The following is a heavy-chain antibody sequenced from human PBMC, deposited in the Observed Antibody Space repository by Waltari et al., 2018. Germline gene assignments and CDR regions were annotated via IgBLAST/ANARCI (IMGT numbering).Heavy chain of an antibody. J-gene: IGHJ3*02. D-gene: IGHD3-3*01. Sequence: VQLLESGGGLVQPGGSLGLSCAASGFTFSSYAMSWVRQAPGKGLEWVSAISGSGTSTYYTDSVRGRFTISRDASKNTLYMQMNSLRAEDTAVYYCTMGLSGYFIFDIWGQGTVVTVSS. CDR3: TMGLSGYFIFDI. CDR1: GFTFSSYA. V-gene: IGHV3-23*01. CDR2: ISGSGTST.